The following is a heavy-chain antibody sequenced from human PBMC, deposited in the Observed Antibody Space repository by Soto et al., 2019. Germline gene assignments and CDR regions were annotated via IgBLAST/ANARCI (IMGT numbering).Heavy chain of an antibody. D-gene: IGHD6-19*01. CDR3: AADSIAVARGYYGMDV. Sequence: ASVKVSWKASGFTFTSSAVQWVRQARGQRLELIGWIVVGSGNTNYAQKFQERVTITRDMSTSTAYMELSSLRSEDTAVYYCAADSIAVARGYYGMDVWGQGTTVTVYS. CDR1: GFTFTSSA. CDR2: IVVGSGNT. J-gene: IGHJ6*02. V-gene: IGHV1-58*01.